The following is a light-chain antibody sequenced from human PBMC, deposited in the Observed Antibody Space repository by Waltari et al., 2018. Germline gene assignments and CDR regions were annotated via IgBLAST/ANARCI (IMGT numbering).Light chain of an antibody. CDR3: SSYAGSNILYV. Sequence: QSALTQPPSASGSPGQPVTISCTGTSSDVGGYNHASWYQQHPGKAPKLMIYEVSKRPSGVPDRFSGSKSGNTASLTVSGLQAEDEADYYCSSYAGSNILYVFGTGTKVTVL. CDR2: EVS. J-gene: IGLJ1*01. V-gene: IGLV2-8*01. CDR1: SSDVGGYNH.